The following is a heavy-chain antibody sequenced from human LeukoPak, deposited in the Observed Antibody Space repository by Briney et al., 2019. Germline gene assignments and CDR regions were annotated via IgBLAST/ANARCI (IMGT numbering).Heavy chain of an antibody. D-gene: IGHD3-10*01. CDR3: ARHVGYYGSGSYLTYFDY. CDR2: IYYSGST. CDR1: GSSISSYY. J-gene: IGHJ4*02. Sequence: PLETLSLTCTVSGSSISSYYWSWIRQPPGKGLEWIGYIYYSGSTNYNPPLKSRVTISVDTSKNQFSLKLSSVTAADTAVYYCARHVGYYGSGSYLTYFDYWGQGTLVTVSS. V-gene: IGHV4-59*08.